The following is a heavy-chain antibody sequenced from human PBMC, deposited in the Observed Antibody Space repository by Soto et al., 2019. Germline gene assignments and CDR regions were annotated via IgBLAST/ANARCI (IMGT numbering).Heavy chain of an antibody. D-gene: IGHD3-10*01. Sequence: QVQLVQSGAEVKKPGSSVKVSCKASGGTFSSYTISWVRQAPGQGLEWMGRIIPILGIANYAQKFQGRVTLTADKSTSTAYMELSSLRSEDTAVYYCARISSDYYGSFWFDPWGQGTLVTVSS. J-gene: IGHJ5*02. CDR2: IIPILGIA. CDR3: ARISSDYYGSFWFDP. CDR1: GGTFSSYT. V-gene: IGHV1-69*02.